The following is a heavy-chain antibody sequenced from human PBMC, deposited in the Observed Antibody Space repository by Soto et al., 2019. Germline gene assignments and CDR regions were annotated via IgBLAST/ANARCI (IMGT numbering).Heavy chain of an antibody. J-gene: IGHJ5*02. V-gene: IGHV4-59*01. CDR1: GGSISSYY. Sequence: QVQLQESGPGLVKPSETLSLTCTVSGGSISSYYWSWIRQPPGKGLEWIGYIYYSGSTNYNPSLRGRVPISVDASKTQFSLKLSSVTAADTAVYCCAVATRRGWFDPWGQGTLVTVSS. CDR3: AVATRRGWFDP. D-gene: IGHD5-12*01. CDR2: IYYSGST.